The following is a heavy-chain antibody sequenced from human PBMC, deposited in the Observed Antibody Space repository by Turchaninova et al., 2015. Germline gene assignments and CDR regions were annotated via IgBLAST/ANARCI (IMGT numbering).Heavy chain of an antibody. V-gene: IGHV2-5*02. D-gene: IGHD1-14*01. CDR1: GFSLRNRGVG. Sequence: QITLKESGPTLVKPTQTLTLTCTFSGFSLRNRGVGVGWIRQPQRKALEWLAHIYWDDDKRHSPSLQSRLTITKDTTKNQVVLTMTNVDSADTGTYFCAQVVGTGDTGLRTTYQSFYMDVWGKGTTVTVSS. J-gene: IGHJ6*03. CDR3: AQVVGTGDTGLRTTYQSFYMDV. CDR2: IYWDDDK.